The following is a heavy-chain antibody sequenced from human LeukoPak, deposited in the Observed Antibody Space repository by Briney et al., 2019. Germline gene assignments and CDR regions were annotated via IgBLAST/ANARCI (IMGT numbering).Heavy chain of an antibody. V-gene: IGHV1-46*01. CDR1: GYTFTSYY. CDR3: ARPPVGATSWTDY. CDR2: INPSGGST. Sequence: ASVKVSCKASGYTFTSYYIHWVRQAPGQGLEWMGIINPSGGSTSYAQKFQGRVTMTRDMSTSTVYMELSSLRSEDTAVYYCARPPVGATSWTDYWGQGTLVTVSS. J-gene: IGHJ4*02. D-gene: IGHD1-26*01.